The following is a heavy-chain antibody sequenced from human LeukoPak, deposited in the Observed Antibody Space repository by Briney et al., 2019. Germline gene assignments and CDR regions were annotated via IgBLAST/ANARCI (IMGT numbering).Heavy chain of an antibody. CDR3: ASEGLSAFDI. J-gene: IGHJ3*02. V-gene: IGHV1-69*02. D-gene: IGHD3-3*01. CDR1: GGTFSSYT. CDR2: IIPILGIA. Sequence: GASVKVSCKASGGTFSSYTISWVRQAPGQGLEWIGRIIPILGIANYAQKFQGRVTITADKSTSTAYMELSSLRSEDTAVYYCASEGLSAFDIWGQGTMVTVSS.